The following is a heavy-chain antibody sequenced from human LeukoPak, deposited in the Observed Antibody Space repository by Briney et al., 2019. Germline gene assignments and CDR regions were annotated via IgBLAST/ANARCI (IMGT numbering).Heavy chain of an antibody. CDR2: ISAYNGNS. V-gene: IGHV1-18*01. CDR1: GSVFTYYG. J-gene: IGHJ3*02. Sequence: ASVTVSCKASGSVFTYYGFSWVRQAAGQGLEWVGWISAYNGNSDYAQKFQSRVTMTTDKSTSTVYMELRSLTSDDAAVYYCARDLVAVTGRGDTFDIWGQGTMVTVSS. D-gene: IGHD6-19*01. CDR3: ARDLVAVTGRGDTFDI.